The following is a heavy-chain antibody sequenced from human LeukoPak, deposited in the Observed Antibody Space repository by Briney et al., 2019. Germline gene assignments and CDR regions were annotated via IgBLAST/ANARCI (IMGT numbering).Heavy chain of an antibody. J-gene: IGHJ4*02. Sequence: ASVKVSCKASGYTFTGYYMHWVRQAPGQGLEWMGWINPNSGGTNYAQKFQGRVTMTEDTSTDTAYMELSSLRSEDTAVYYCATLNYYDSSGYYEGSPQDYWGQGTLVTVSS. CDR2: INPNSGGT. D-gene: IGHD3-22*01. CDR3: ATLNYYDSSGYYEGSPQDY. V-gene: IGHV1-2*02. CDR1: GYTFTGYY.